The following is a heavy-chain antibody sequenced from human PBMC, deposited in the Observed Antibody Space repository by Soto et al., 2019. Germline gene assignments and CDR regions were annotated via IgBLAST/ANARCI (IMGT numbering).Heavy chain of an antibody. V-gene: IGHV3-23*01. CDR2: ISGSGGST. CDR1: GVSFSSYA. J-gene: IGHJ6*02. Sequence: PRGSLRLSSAASGVSFSSYAMIWVRQAPGKGLEWVSAISGSGGSTYYADSVKGRSAISRDNSKNTLYLQMNSLRAEDTAVYYCAKDQRRILWFGELLEETACYGMDVWGQGTTVTVS. D-gene: IGHD3-10*01. CDR3: AKDQRRILWFGELLEETACYGMDV.